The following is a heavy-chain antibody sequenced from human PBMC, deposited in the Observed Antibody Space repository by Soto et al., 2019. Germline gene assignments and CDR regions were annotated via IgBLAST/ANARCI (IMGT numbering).Heavy chain of an antibody. D-gene: IGHD3-3*01. J-gene: IGHJ5*02. CDR3: ARGHSRQWTIFGLVIPNNWFAP. V-gene: IGHV1-8*01. Sequence: GASVKVSCKASGYTFTSYDINWVRQATGQGLEWMGWMNPNSGNTGYAQKFQGRVTMTRNTSISTAYMELSSLRSEDTAVYYCARGHSRQWTIFGLVIPNNWFAPWGQRTLVTVS. CDR1: GYTFTSYD. CDR2: MNPNSGNT.